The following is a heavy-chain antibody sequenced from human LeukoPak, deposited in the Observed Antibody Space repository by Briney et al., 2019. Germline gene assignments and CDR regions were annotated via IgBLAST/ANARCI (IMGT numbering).Heavy chain of an antibody. Sequence: SLRLSCVASGFTFDDYAMHWVRQAPGKGLEWVSGISWNSGSIGYADSVKGRFTISRDNAKNSLYPQMNSLRAEDSAVYYCARQYDILTGYYGGDRIDPFDNWGQGTLVTVSS. CDR1: GFTFDDYA. V-gene: IGHV3-9*01. D-gene: IGHD3-9*01. CDR2: ISWNSGSI. J-gene: IGHJ4*02. CDR3: ARQYDILTGYYGGDRIDPFDN.